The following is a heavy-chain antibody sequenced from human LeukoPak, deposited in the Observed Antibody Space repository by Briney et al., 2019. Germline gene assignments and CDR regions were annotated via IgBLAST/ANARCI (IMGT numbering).Heavy chain of an antibody. D-gene: IGHD5/OR15-5a*01. Sequence: ASVKVSCKASGYTFTSYGISWVRQAPGQGLEWMGWISAYNGNTNYAQKLQGRVTMTTDTSTTTAYMELRSLRYDDTAVYYCARDWHSVSSTRQIYFDYWGQGTLVTVSS. V-gene: IGHV1-18*01. CDR2: ISAYNGNT. CDR3: ARDWHSVSSTRQIYFDY. J-gene: IGHJ4*02. CDR1: GYTFTSYG.